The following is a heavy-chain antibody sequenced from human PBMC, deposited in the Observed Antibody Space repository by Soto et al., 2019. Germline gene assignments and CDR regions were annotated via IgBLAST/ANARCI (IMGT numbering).Heavy chain of an antibody. Sequence: ASVKVSCKASGYTFTSYCISWVRQAPGQGLEWMGWISAYNGNTNYAQKLQGRVTMTTDTSTSTAYMELRSLRSDDTAVYYCARGSSQVGTVWFDPWGQGTLVNVSS. D-gene: IGHD3-10*01. V-gene: IGHV1-18*01. CDR1: GYTFTSYC. J-gene: IGHJ5*02. CDR3: ARGSSQVGTVWFDP. CDR2: ISAYNGNT.